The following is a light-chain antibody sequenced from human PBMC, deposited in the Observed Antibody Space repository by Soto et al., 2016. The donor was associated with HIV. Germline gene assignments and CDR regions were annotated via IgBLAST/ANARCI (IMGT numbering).Light chain of an antibody. CDR2: KAS. CDR1: HSISFW. Sequence: DIQMTQSPSTLSASVGDRLTITCRASHSISFWLAWYQQKPGKAPKLLIAKASVLQSGVPSRFSGSGSGTEFTLIINSLHPDDFATYYCQQYSSYPRTFGQGTKVDTK. CDR3: QQYSSYPRT. J-gene: IGKJ1*01. V-gene: IGKV1-5*03.